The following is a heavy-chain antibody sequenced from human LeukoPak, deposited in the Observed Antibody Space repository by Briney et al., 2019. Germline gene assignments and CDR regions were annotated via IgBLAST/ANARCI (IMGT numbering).Heavy chain of an antibody. J-gene: IGHJ4*02. CDR1: GFTFSSYE. D-gene: IGHD3-9*01. Sequence: PGGSLRLSCAASGFTFSSYEMNWVRQAPGKGLEWVSYISSSGSTIYYADSVKGLFTISRDNSKNTLYLQMNSLRAEDTAVYYCAKGHPPFYDILTDFSLVAFDYWGQGTLVTVSS. CDR3: AKGHPPFYDILTDFSLVAFDY. CDR2: ISSSGSTI. V-gene: IGHV3-48*03.